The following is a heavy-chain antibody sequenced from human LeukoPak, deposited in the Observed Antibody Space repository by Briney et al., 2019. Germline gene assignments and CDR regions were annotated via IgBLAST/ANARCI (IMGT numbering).Heavy chain of an antibody. V-gene: IGHV1-2*02. CDR2: INPNSGGT. D-gene: IGHD7-27*01. J-gene: IGHJ3*02. CDR3: ARGMGTGTAFDI. Sequence: ASVKVSCKASGYTFTGYYMHWVRQAPGQGLEWMGWINPNSGGTKYAQKFQGRVTMTRDTSMSTAYMELRRLRSDDTAVYYCARGMGTGTAFDIWGQGTMVTVSS. CDR1: GYTFTGYY.